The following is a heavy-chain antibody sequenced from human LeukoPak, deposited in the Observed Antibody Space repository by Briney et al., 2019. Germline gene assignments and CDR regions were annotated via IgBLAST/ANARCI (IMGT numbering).Heavy chain of an antibody. Sequence: PSETLSLTCTVSGDSIRTYYWSWIRQPPGEGLEWIEPTSYSGSTHYNPSPKSRATISLVTSKNELSLRLYSVTAADPAVYYCARRREEMAAITGGNWLAPWGQGTLVTVSS. CDR1: GDSIRTYY. CDR3: ARRREEMAAITGGNWLAP. D-gene: IGHD5-24*01. V-gene: IGHV4-59*08. J-gene: IGHJ5*02. CDR2: TSYSGST.